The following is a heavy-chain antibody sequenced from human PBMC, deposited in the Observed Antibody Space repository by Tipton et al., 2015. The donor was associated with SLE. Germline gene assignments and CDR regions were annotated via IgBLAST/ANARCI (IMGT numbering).Heavy chain of an antibody. J-gene: IGHJ3*02. Sequence: LRLSCTVSGGSISSSSYYWGWIRQPPGKGLEWSGSIYYSGSTYYNPSLKSRVTISVDTSKNQFSLKLSSVTAADTAVYYCARVVVSDAFDIWGQGTMVTVSS. D-gene: IGHD3-22*01. V-gene: IGHV4-39*01. CDR1: GGSISSSSYY. CDR3: ARVVVSDAFDI. CDR2: IYYSGST.